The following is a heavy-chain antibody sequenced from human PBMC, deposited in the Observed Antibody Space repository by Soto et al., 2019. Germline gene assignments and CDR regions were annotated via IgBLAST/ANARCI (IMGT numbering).Heavy chain of an antibody. J-gene: IGHJ4*02. CDR2: INHSGST. CDR3: ARGLDRGAESNVWGCSFDY. CDR1: GGSFSGYY. D-gene: IGHD3-16*01. V-gene: IGHV4-34*01. Sequence: QVQLQQWGAGLLKPSETLSLTCAVYGGSFSGYYWSWIRQPPGKGLEWIGAINHSGSTNYNPSLKSRVTISVDTSKNQFSLKLSSVTAADTAVYYCARGLDRGAESNVWGCSFDYWGQGTLVTVSS.